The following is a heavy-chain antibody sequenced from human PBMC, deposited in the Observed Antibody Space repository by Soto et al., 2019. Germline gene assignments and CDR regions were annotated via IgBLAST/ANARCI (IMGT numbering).Heavy chain of an antibody. CDR3: ARSLHRLGYCSGGSCYTYNWFDP. D-gene: IGHD2-15*01. V-gene: IGHV3-21*01. CDR1: GFTFSSYS. J-gene: IGHJ5*02. Sequence: GGSLRLSCAASGFTFSSYSMNWVRQAPGKGLEWVSSISSSSSYIYYADSVKGRFTISRDNAKNSLYLQMNSLRAEDTAVYYCARSLHRLGYCSGGSCYTYNWFDPWGQGTLVTVSS. CDR2: ISSSSSYI.